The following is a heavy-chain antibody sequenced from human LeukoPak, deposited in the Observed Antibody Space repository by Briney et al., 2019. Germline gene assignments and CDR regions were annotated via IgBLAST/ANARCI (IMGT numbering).Heavy chain of an antibody. V-gene: IGHV1-46*01. D-gene: IGHD3-22*01. Sequence: ASVKVTCKASGYTFTSYYMHWVRQAPGQGLEWMGIINPSGVTTIYGQKFQGRVTVTRDTSTSTVYMELSSLRSEDTAVYYCARDLGGRSGSLDYWGQGTLVTVSS. CDR3: ARDLGGRSGSLDY. CDR1: GYTFTSYY. CDR2: INPSGVTT. J-gene: IGHJ4*02.